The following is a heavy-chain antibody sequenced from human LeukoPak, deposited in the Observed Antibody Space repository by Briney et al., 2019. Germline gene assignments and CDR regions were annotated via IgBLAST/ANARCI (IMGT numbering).Heavy chain of an antibody. V-gene: IGHV4-31*03. J-gene: IGHJ4*02. CDR3: AAFMVRGVIGYFDY. D-gene: IGHD3-10*01. CDR1: GGSISSGGYY. CDR2: IYYSGST. Sequence: SETLSLTCTVSGGSISSGGYYWSWIRQHPGRGLEWIGYIYYSGSTYYNPSLKSRVTISVDTSKNQFSLKLSSVTAADTAVYYCAAFMVRGVIGYFDYWGQGTLVTVSS.